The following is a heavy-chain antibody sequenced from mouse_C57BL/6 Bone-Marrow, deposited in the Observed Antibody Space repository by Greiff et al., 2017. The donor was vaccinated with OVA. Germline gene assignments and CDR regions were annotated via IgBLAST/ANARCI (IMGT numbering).Heavy chain of an antibody. Sequence: EVKLVESGGGLVKPGGSLKLSCAASGFTFSDYGMHWVRQAPEKGLEWVAYISSGSSTIYYADTVKGRFTISRDNAKNTLFMQMTSLRSEDTAMYYCAREGSHGYYFDYWGQGTTRTVSS. CDR3: AREGSHGYYFDY. V-gene: IGHV5-17*01. J-gene: IGHJ2*01. CDR1: GFTFSDYG. CDR2: ISSGSSTI.